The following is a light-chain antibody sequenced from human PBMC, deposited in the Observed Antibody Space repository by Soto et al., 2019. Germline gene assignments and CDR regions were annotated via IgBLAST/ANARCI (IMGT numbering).Light chain of an antibody. CDR2: DAS. J-gene: IGKJ2*01. CDR1: QDISNY. V-gene: IGKV1-33*01. CDR3: QQYDNLPRTT. Sequence: DIQMTQSPSSLSASVGDRVTITCQASQDISNYLNWYQQKPGKAPKLLIYDASNLETGVPSRFSGSGSGTDFTFTISSLQAEDIATYYCQQYDNLPRTTFGQGTKVDIK.